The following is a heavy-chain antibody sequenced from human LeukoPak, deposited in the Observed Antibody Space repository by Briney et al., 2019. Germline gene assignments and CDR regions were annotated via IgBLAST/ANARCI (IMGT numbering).Heavy chain of an antibody. Sequence: GGSLRLSCAASGFTFSSYAMPWVRQAPGKGLEWVAVISYDGSNKYYADSVKGRFTISGDNSKDTLYLQMNSLRAEDTAVYYCARDAGRRVRGDFDYWGQGTLVTVSS. CDR1: GFTFSSYA. J-gene: IGHJ4*02. CDR2: ISYDGSNK. CDR3: ARDAGRRVRGDFDY. D-gene: IGHD3-10*01. V-gene: IGHV3-30*04.